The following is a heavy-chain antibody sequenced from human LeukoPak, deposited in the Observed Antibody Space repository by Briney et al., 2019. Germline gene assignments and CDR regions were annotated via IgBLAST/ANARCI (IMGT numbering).Heavy chain of an antibody. Sequence: GGSLRLSCAASGFTFSSSAMHWVRQAPGKRLETVSAISSDWGRVYYGDSVKGRFTISRDNSKNTLYLQMGSLRAEDMAVYYCARWVGTQLDFWGQGTLVTVSS. D-gene: IGHD1-14*01. CDR1: GFTFSSSA. J-gene: IGHJ4*02. V-gene: IGHV3-64*02. CDR2: ISSDWGRV. CDR3: ARWVGTQLDF.